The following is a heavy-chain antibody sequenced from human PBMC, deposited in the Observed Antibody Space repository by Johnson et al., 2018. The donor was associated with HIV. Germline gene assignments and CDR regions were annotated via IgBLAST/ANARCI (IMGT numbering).Heavy chain of an antibody. Sequence: QVQLVESGGGVVQPGRSLRLSCAASGFTFSSYAMHWVRQAPGKGLEWVAVISYDGSNKYYADSVKGRFTLPRDNSKNTLYLQMNSLRAEDTAVYYCAREIAPYCGGDCSQSAFDIWGQGTMVTVSS. CDR1: GFTFSSYA. D-gene: IGHD2-21*01. CDR2: ISYDGSNK. CDR3: AREIAPYCGGDCSQSAFDI. V-gene: IGHV3-30*04. J-gene: IGHJ3*02.